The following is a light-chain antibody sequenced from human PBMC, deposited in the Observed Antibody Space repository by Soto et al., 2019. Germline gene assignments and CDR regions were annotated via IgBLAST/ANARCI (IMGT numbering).Light chain of an antibody. CDR1: QGISSW. J-gene: IGKJ5*01. V-gene: IGKV1D-12*01. CDR3: QQANSFPIT. Sequence: DIQMTQSPSSVSASVGDRVTITCRASQGISSWLVWYQQKPGKAPKPLIYAASSLRTGVPSMFSGSGSGTDFSLTISSLQPEDFATYYCQQANSFPITFGQGTRLEMK. CDR2: AAS.